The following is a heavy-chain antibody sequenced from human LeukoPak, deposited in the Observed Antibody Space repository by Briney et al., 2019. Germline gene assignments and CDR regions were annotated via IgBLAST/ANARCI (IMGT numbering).Heavy chain of an antibody. V-gene: IGHV5-51*01. CDR3: ARLGGDYYDSSGYYTSRWFDP. CDR1: GYSFTSYW. J-gene: IGHJ5*02. Sequence: GESLKISCKGSGYSFTSYWIGWVRQMPGKGLEWMGIIYPGDSDTRYSPSFQGQVTISADKSISTAYLQWSSLKASDTAMYYCARLGGDYYDSSGYYTSRWFDPWGQGTLVTVPS. CDR2: IYPGDSDT. D-gene: IGHD3-22*01.